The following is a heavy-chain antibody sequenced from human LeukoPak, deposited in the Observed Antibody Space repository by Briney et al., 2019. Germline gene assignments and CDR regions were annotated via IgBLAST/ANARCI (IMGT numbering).Heavy chain of an antibody. CDR2: IYHSGST. Sequence: PSETLSLTCAVSGGSISSGGYSWSWIRQPPGKGLEWIGYIYHSGSTYYNPSLKSRVTISVDRSKNQFSLKLSSVTAADTAVYYCARDRGYSYGYGTAFDIWGQGTMVTVSS. CDR1: GGSISSGGYS. J-gene: IGHJ3*02. D-gene: IGHD5-18*01. CDR3: ARDRGYSYGYGTAFDI. V-gene: IGHV4-30-2*01.